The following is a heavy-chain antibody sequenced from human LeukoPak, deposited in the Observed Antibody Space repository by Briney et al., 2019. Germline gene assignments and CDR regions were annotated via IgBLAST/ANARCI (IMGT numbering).Heavy chain of an antibody. J-gene: IGHJ3*02. D-gene: IGHD3-22*01. CDR3: ARGGERITMIVVVITSGAFDI. CDR2: ISSSGSTI. V-gene: IGHV3-48*03. CDR1: GFTFGSYE. Sequence: PGGSLRLSCAASGFTFGSYEMNWVRQAPGKGLEWISYISSSGSTIYYADSVKGRFTISRDNAKNSLYLQMNSLRAEDTAVYYCARGGERITMIVVVITSGAFDIWGQGTMVTVSS.